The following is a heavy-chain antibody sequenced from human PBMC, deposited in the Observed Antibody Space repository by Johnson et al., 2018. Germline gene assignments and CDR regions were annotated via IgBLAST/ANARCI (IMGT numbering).Heavy chain of an antibody. V-gene: IGHV3-33*01. CDR3: ASELGAGPTALCFDF. CDR2: LWSDGGNI. D-gene: IGHD2-21*02. CDR1: GFSFSSYV. J-gene: IGHJ3*01. Sequence: QVQLVESGGGVVQPGRSLRLSCAASGFSFSSYVMHWVRQDPGAGLEWVANLWSDGGNINYGYAVKGRFPISRYNSKNTLYLEMNSLRVEDTAVYYCASELGAGPTALCFDFWGRGTMVTVSS.